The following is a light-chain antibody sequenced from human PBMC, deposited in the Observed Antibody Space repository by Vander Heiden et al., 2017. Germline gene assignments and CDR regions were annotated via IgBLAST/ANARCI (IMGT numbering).Light chain of an antibody. CDR1: ILGDKY. CDR2: QDS. CDR3: QAWDSSSYV. J-gene: IGLJ1*01. V-gene: IGLV3-1*01. Sequence: SYELTQPPSVFVSPGQTVSITCPGDILGDKYACWYEQKPGQSPVLAIYQDSKLPSGIPERFSGSNSGNTATLTIRGTQAMDEADDYCQAWDSSSYVFVTGPKVTV.